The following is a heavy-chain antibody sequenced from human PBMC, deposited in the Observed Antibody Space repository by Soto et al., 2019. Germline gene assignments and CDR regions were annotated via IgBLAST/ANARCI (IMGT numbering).Heavy chain of an antibody. D-gene: IGHD1-26*01. CDR2: ISYDGSNK. CDR1: GFTFSSYA. J-gene: IGHJ4*02. V-gene: IGHV3-30-3*01. CDR3: ARVVGATACDY. Sequence: QVQLVESGGGVVQPGRSLRLSCAASGFTFSSYAMHWVRQAPGKGLEWVAVISYDGSNKYYADSVKGRVTISRDNSKTTLYLQMNSLRAEDTAVYYCARVVGATACDYWGQGTLVTVSS.